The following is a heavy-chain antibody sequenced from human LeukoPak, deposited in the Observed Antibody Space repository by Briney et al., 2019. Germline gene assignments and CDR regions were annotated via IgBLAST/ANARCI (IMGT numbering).Heavy chain of an antibody. V-gene: IGHV4-39*01. J-gene: IGHJ4*02. Sequence: SQTLSLTCTVSGGSISSGSYYWGWIRQPPGKGLEWIASMYYSGTTFYSPSLKSRVTISVDTSKNQLSLKLGSVTAADTAVYYCARHPPRDGSAFDYWGQGTLVTVSS. CDR2: MYYSGTT. CDR3: ARHPPRDGSAFDY. CDR1: GGSISSGSYY.